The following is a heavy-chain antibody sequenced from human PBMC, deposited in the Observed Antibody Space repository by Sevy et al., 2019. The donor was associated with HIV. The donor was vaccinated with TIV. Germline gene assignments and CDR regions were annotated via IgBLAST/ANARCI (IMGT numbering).Heavy chain of an antibody. J-gene: IGHJ5*02. CDR2: IIPIFGTA. CDR3: ARDGSXVVVPAAITNFWFDP. CDR1: GGTFSSYA. V-gene: IGHV1-69*13. D-gene: IGHD2-2*01. Sequence: ASVKVSCKASGGTFSSYAISWVRQAPGQGLEWMGGIIPIFGTANYAQKFQGRVTITADESTSTAYMELSSLRSEDTAVYYCARDGSXVVVPAAITNFWFDPWGQGTLVTVSS.